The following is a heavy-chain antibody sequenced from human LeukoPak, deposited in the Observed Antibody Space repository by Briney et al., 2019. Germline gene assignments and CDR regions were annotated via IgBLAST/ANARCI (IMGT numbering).Heavy chain of an antibody. D-gene: IGHD3-22*01. V-gene: IGHV1-58*01. CDR3: AADTKYYYDGSGYLYFDY. CDR1: GFTFTSSA. J-gene: IGHJ4*02. Sequence: SVKVSCKASGFTFTSSAVQWVRQARGQRLEWIGWIVVGSGNTNYAQKFQERVTITRDMSTSTAYMELSSLRSEDTAVYYCAADTKYYYDGSGYLYFDYWGQGTLVTVSS. CDR2: IVVGSGNT.